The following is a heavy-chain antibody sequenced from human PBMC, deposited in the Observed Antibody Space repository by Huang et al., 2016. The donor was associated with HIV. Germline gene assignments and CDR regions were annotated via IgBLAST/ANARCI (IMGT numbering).Heavy chain of an antibody. D-gene: IGHD2-2*01. J-gene: IGHJ3*02. V-gene: IGHV4-39*01. CDR2: FYYSGDA. CDR3: ASGEYGKNAYDI. Sequence: QLHLQQSGPGLVRPSETLSLICTVSGGSITSSNHYWGWIRQTPGKGLEWIGNFYYSGDAYYTPSLKNRVSISIDTSKSQFSLRRSSVIATDTAVYYCASGEYGKNAYDIWGQGTVVTVSA. CDR1: GGSITSSNHY.